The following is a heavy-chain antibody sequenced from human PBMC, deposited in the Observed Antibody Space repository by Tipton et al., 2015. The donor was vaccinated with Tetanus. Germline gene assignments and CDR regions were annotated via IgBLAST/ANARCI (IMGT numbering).Heavy chain of an antibody. CDR1: GDSVSSYY. J-gene: IGHJ4*02. Sequence: TLSLTCTVSGDSVSSYYWTWFRQPPWKRLEWIGFVSSSGNSNYSPSLTGRVSMSLDTSKQQFSLSLTSATAADTAVYYCARGWSECSSWSCSPFASWGQGTLVTVSS. CDR3: ARGWSECSSWSCSPFAS. CDR2: VSSSGNS. D-gene: IGHD2-2*01. V-gene: IGHV4-4*07.